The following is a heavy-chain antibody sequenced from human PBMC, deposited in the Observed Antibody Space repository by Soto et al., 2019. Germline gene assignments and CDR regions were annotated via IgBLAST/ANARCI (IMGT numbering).Heavy chain of an antibody. V-gene: IGHV4-4*02. Sequence: QVQLQESGPGLVKPSGTLSLTRAVSGDSISSSNWWNWVRQPPGKGLEWIGEIYHSGSTNYNPSLKSRVTISVDKSKNQFSLNLNSVTAADTAVYYCARHSGSYFRDFWGQGILVTVSS. CDR1: GDSISSSNW. J-gene: IGHJ4*02. CDR2: IYHSGST. CDR3: ARHSGSYFRDF. D-gene: IGHD1-26*01.